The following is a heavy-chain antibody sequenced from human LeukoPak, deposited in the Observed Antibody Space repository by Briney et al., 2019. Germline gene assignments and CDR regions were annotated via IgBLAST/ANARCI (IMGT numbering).Heavy chain of an antibody. CDR3: AKDRFGEYHPFDY. J-gene: IGHJ4*02. CDR1: GFTFDDYG. V-gene: IGHV3-23*01. Sequence: GGSLRLSCAASGFTFDDYGMTWVRQAPGKGLEWVSTISGGGGTTYYADSVKGRFTISRDNSKNTLDLQMNGLRAEDTAVYYCAKDRFGEYHPFDYWGQGTRVTVSS. D-gene: IGHD3-10*01. CDR2: ISGGGGTT.